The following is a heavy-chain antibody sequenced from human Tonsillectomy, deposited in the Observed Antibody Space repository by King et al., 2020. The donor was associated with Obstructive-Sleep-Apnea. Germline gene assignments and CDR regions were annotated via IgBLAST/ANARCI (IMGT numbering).Heavy chain of an antibody. CDR2: INWNSDSI. Sequence: VQLVESGGGLVQPGRSLRLSCAASGFTFDDYAMHWVRQAPGKGLEWVSGINWNSDSIGYADSVKGRFTISRDNAKNSLYLQVNSLRAEDTALYYCVKGKKSGWYVDYFDYWGQGTLVTVSS. CDR3: VKGKKSGWYVDYFDY. CDR1: GFTFDDYA. J-gene: IGHJ4*02. V-gene: IGHV3-9*01. D-gene: IGHD6-19*01.